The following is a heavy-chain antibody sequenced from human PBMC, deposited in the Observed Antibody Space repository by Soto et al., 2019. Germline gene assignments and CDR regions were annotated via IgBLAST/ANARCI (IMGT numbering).Heavy chain of an antibody. CDR3: ARDPSEGRVGNWFES. D-gene: IGHD2-2*01. CDR2: ISSTTSYV. V-gene: IGHV3-21*06. CDR1: GFTFSRYG. Sequence: GGSLRLSCVASGFTFSRYGINCLRQSALKGLEWVASISSTTSYVYYADSVKGRFSTSRDNAKNILYLEMYALRTEDTAVYYCARDPSEGRVGNWFESWGQGTLVTVSS. J-gene: IGHJ5*01.